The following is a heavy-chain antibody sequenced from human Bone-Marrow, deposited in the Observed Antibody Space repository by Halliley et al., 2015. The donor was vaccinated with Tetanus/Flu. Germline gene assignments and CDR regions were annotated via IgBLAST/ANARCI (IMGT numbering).Heavy chain of an antibody. CDR3: ARDHGWDHYY. Sequence: SLRLSCAASGFTFSDYYMSWIRQAPGKGLEWISHISSSDTKDYADSVRGRSAISWDNAKNSLYLQMNSLRVEDTAVYYCARDHGWDHYYWGQGTLVTVSS. V-gene: IGHV3-11*01. CDR2: ISSSDTK. CDR1: GFTFSDYY. D-gene: IGHD6-19*01. J-gene: IGHJ4*02.